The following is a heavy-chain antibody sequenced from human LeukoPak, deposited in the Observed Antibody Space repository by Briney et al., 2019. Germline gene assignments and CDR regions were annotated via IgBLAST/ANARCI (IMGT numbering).Heavy chain of an antibody. V-gene: IGHV3-7*01. J-gene: IGHJ1*01. Sequence: GGSLRLSCEGSGFTFSNYWMGWVRQAPGKGQQWVANIKTDGSEKYYVDSVKGRFTISRDNAKNSLYLQMNSLRAEDTAVYYCATYSSLNRREFQFWGQGTLLTVSS. D-gene: IGHD3-22*01. CDR1: GFTFSNYW. CDR2: IKTDGSEK. CDR3: ATYSSLNRREFQF.